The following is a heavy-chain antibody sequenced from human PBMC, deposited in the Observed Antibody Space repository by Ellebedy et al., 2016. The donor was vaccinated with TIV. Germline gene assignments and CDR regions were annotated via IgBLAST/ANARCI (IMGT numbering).Heavy chain of an antibody. V-gene: IGHV4-31*02. CDR2: IYYSGST. D-gene: IGHD4-23*01. CDR3: ARDRGKAGGNSVENWFDP. Sequence: SWIRQHPGKGLEWIGYIYYSGSTYYNPSLKSRVTISVDTSKNQFSLKLSSVTAADTAVYYCARDRGKAGGNSVENWFDPWGQGTLVTVSS. J-gene: IGHJ5*02.